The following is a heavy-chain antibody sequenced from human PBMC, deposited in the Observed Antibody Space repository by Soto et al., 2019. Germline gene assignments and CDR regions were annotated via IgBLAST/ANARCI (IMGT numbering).Heavy chain of an antibody. CDR2: MSSTRGFT. V-gene: IGHV3-11*06. Sequence: QVQLVESGGGLIKPGGSLRLSCAASGFSFSDYYMSWIRQAPGKGLEWLSYMSSTRGFTNYADSVKGRFTISRDNAENSLDLQMNSLGVEDTAVYYCARLDSTEFYFDYWGQGTLVTVSS. CDR3: ARLDSTEFYFDY. J-gene: IGHJ4*02. CDR1: GFSFSDYY. D-gene: IGHD2-21*01.